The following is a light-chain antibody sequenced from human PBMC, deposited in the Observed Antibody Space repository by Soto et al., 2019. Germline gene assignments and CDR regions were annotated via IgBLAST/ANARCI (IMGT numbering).Light chain of an antibody. V-gene: IGKV1-9*01. CDR1: QGISSY. J-gene: IGKJ5*01. CDR2: AAS. CDR3: QQYGGSPRIT. Sequence: DIQVTQSPSFLSASVGYRFTITCRASQGISSYLAWYQQKPGKAPKLLIYAASTLQSGVPSRFSGSGSGTEFTLIIKRLEPEDVAIYYCQQYGGSPRITFGQGTRLEIK.